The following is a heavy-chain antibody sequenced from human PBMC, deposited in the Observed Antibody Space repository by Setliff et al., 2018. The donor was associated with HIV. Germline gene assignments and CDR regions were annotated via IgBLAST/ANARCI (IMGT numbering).Heavy chain of an antibody. V-gene: IGHV3-73*01. Sequence: GSLRLSCAASGFTFSNSAMHWVRQASGKGLEWVGRIRSKANSYATAYAASVKGRFIISRDDSKNTAYLQMNSLKTEDTAVYYCRTVTPFDYWGQGTLVTVSS. CDR2: IRSKANSYAT. J-gene: IGHJ4*02. D-gene: IGHD4-4*01. CDR3: RTVTPFDY. CDR1: GFTFSNSA.